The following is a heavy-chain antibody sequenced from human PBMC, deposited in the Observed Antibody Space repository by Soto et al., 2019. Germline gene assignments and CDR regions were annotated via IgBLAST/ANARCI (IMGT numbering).Heavy chain of an antibody. CDR3: AKETYGAFDI. CDR1: GFTFSSYG. CDR2: ISYDGSNK. D-gene: IGHD3-10*01. J-gene: IGHJ3*02. V-gene: IGHV3-30*18. Sequence: QVQLVESGGGVVQPGRSLRLSCAASGFTFSSYGMHLVRQAPGKGLEWVAVISYDGSNKYYADSVKGRFTISRDNSKNTLYLQMNSLRAEETAVYYCAKETYGAFDIWGQGTMVTVSS.